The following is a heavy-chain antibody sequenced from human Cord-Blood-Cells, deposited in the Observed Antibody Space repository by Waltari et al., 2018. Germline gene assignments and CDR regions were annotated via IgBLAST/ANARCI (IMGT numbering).Heavy chain of an antibody. CDR3: ARSSYAFDI. CDR2: IKQDGSEK. V-gene: IGHV3-7*01. J-gene: IGHJ3*02. CDR1: GFTFSSYL. Sequence: EVQLVESGGGLVQPGGSLRLSCAASGFTFSSYLMSWVRQAPGKGLEWVANIKQDGSEKYYVDSVKGRFTISRDNAKNSLYLQMNSLRAEDTAVYYCARSSYAFDIWGQGTMVTVSS. D-gene: IGHD6-13*01.